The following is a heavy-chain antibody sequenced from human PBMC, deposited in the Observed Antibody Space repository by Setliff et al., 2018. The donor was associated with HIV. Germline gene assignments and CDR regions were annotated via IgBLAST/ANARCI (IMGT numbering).Heavy chain of an antibody. CDR2: MNSDGGT. D-gene: IGHD2-21*01. Sequence: TGGSLRLSCAASGFTVGSNYMTWVRQAPGKGLEWVSVMNSDGGTYYADSVKGRFTISRDNSINILYLHMNNLIAEDTAVYYCAKGVKWLAPWGRGTLVTVS. CDR3: AKGVKWLAP. CDR1: GFTVGSNY. V-gene: IGHV3-53*01. J-gene: IGHJ5*02.